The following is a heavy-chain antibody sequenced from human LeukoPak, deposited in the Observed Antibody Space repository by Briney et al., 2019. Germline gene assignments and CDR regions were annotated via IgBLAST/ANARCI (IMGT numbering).Heavy chain of an antibody. CDR2: VNSDGSAT. CDR1: GFIFTKYW. V-gene: IGHV3-74*01. J-gene: IGHJ4*02. Sequence: GGSLRLSCAASGFIFTKYWMHWVRQAPGKGLVWVSHVNSDGSATSYADSVKGRFTISRDNAKTSLYLQMNSLRAEDTAVYYCASYIIVVPTRDYWGQGTLVTVSS. D-gene: IGHD2-2*01. CDR3: ASYIIVVPTRDY.